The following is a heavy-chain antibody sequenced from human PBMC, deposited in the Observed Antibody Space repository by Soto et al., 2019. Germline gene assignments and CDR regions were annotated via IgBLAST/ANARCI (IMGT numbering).Heavy chain of an antibody. CDR2: TSNDGSIK. CDR1: GFTFSSCG. Sequence: PGGSLRLSCAASGFTFSSCGMHWVRQAPGTGLEWVAVTSNDGSIKFYAESVKGRFSISRDNSKNIVYHQLNILWSEDTAVYSCAKGGCMTPVGAGAVDYWGQGTLVTVSS. CDR3: AKGGCMTPVGAGAVDY. V-gene: IGHV3-30*18. J-gene: IGHJ4*02. D-gene: IGHD2-8*01.